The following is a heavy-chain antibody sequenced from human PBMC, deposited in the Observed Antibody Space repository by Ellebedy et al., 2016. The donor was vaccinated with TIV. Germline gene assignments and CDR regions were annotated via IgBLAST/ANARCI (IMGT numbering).Heavy chain of an antibody. V-gene: IGHV3-48*04. CDR2: ISSGISI. D-gene: IGHD3-16*01. Sequence: PGGSLRLSCTASGFTFSSYSMTWVRQAQGKGLEWISYISSGISIYYADSVKGRFTISRDNAKNSLYLQMNSLRVEDTAVYYCAREAWGNYGTEYLQHWGQGTLVTVSA. CDR1: GFTFSSYS. J-gene: IGHJ1*01. CDR3: AREAWGNYGTEYLQH.